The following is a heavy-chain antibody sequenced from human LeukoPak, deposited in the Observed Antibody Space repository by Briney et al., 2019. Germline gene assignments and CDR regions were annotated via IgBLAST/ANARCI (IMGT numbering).Heavy chain of an antibody. Sequence: PGGSLRLSCAASGFTFSSYAMSWVRQAPGKGLEWVSAISGSGGSTYYADSVKGRFTISRDNSKSTLYLQMNSLRAEDTAVYYCAKGSRPVITMIVVVISTFDYWGQGTLVTVSS. CDR3: AKGSRPVITMIVVVISTFDY. D-gene: IGHD3-22*01. CDR1: GFTFSSYA. V-gene: IGHV3-23*01. CDR2: ISGSGGST. J-gene: IGHJ4*02.